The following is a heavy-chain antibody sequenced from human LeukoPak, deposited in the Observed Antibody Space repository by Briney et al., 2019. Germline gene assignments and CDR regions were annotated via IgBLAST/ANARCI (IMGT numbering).Heavy chain of an antibody. D-gene: IGHD3-22*01. CDR2: IYASGTT. J-gene: IGHJ1*01. Sequence: SETLSLTCTVSGGSISSGSHYWSWIRQPARKGLEWIGRIYASGTTNYNPSLKSRVTISLATSNNQFSLKLSSVTAADTAVYYCVRDAYDSSGYQSYFQHWGQGTLVTVSS. CDR1: GGSISSGSHY. V-gene: IGHV4-61*02. CDR3: VRDAYDSSGYQSYFQH.